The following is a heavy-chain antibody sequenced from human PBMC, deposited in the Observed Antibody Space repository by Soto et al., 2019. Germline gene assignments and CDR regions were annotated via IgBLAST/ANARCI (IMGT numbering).Heavy chain of an antibody. CDR2: MSRSSRYI. V-gene: IGHV3-21*01. CDR1: GFTFNSYS. D-gene: IGHD2-15*01. Sequence: VGSLRLSCSASGFTFNSYSMNWVRKAPGKGLEWVSSMSRSSRYIYYADSVKGRFTISRDNAKNSVYLQMNSLRAEDTAVCYCARDGGVAATLANYFDYWGQGTLVTVSS. J-gene: IGHJ4*02. CDR3: ARDGGVAATLANYFDY.